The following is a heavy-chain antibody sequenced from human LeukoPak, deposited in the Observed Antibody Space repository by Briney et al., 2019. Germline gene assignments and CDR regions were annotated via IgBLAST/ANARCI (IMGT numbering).Heavy chain of an antibody. V-gene: IGHV3-11*01. D-gene: IGHD6-19*01. J-gene: IGHJ4*02. CDR3: ARDGIAVGYYFDY. CDR1: GFTFSDYY. Sequence: AGGSLRLSCAASGFTFSDYYMSWIRQAPGQGLEWVSYISSSGSTIYYADSVKGRFTISRDNAKNSLYLQMNSLRAEDTAVYYCARDGIAVGYYFDYWGQGTLVTVSS. CDR2: ISSSGSTI.